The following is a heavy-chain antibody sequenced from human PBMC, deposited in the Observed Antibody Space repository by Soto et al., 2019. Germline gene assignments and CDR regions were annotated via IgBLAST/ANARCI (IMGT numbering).Heavy chain of an antibody. CDR2: INHSGIT. V-gene: IGHV4-34*01. D-gene: IGHD6-19*01. Sequence: SETLSLTCAVYGWSFSGYYWSWIRQPPGKGLEWIGEINHSGITNYNPSLKSRVTISVDTSKNQFSLKLSSVTAADTAVYYCARRYNQWPLRRDYFENWGQGTLVNV. J-gene: IGHJ4*02. CDR1: GWSFSGYY. CDR3: ARRYNQWPLRRDYFEN.